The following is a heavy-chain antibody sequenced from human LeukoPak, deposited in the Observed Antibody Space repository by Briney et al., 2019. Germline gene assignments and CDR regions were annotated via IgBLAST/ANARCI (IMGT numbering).Heavy chain of an antibody. J-gene: IGHJ5*02. D-gene: IGHD2-8*01. CDR3: ARDIVLMVYASWFDP. V-gene: IGHV4-4*07. CDR2: IYTSGST. CDR1: GGSISSYY. Sequence: PSEALSLTCTVSGGSISSYYWSWIRQPAGKGLEWIGRIYTSGSTNYNPSLKSRVTMSVDTSKNQFSLKLSSATAADTAVYYCARDIVLMVYASWFDPWGQGTLVTVSS.